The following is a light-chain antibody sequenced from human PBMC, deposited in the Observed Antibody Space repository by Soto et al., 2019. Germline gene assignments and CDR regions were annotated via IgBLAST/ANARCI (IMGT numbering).Light chain of an antibody. CDR3: QQSYSTPQCT. V-gene: IGKV1-39*01. CDR2: AAS. CDR1: QSISSY. J-gene: IGKJ1*01. Sequence: DIQMTQSPSSLSASVGDRVTITCRASQSISSYLNWYQQKPGKAPKLLIYAASSLQSGVPSRFSGSGSGTDFTLTISSLQPEDFATYYCQQSYSTPQCTFGQGTMVEIK.